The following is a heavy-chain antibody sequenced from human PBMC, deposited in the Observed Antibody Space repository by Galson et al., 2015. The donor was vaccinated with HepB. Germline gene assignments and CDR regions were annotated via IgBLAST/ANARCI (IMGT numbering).Heavy chain of an antibody. J-gene: IGHJ6*02. CDR1: GSTFTGYY. CDR3: ARGSKYYYYGMDV. CDR2: INPNSGGT. Sequence: SVKVSCKASGSTFTGYYMHWVRQAPGQGLEWMGWINPNSGGTNYAQKFQGWVTMTRDTSISTAYMELSRLRSDDTAVYYCARGSKYYYYGMDVWGQGTAVTVSS. V-gene: IGHV1-2*04.